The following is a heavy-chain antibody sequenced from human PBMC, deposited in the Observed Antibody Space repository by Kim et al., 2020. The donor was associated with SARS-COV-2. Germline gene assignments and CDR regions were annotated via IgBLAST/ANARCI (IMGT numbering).Heavy chain of an antibody. V-gene: IGHV4-59*01. Sequence: NPTLTNRVTISVDTSKTQFPLKLTSVTAADTAVYYCARVPTSGWGNFDSWGQGTLVTVSS. J-gene: IGHJ4*02. CDR3: ARVPTSGWGNFDS. D-gene: IGHD6-19*01.